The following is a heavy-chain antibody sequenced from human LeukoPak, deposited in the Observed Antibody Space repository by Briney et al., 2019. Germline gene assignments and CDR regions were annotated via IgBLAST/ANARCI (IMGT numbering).Heavy chain of an antibody. J-gene: IGHJ5*02. CDR3: ARGHTTTPPGYYYDSRSGGDNWFDP. D-gene: IGHD3-22*01. V-gene: IGHV1-2*02. Sequence: ASVKVSCKASGYTFTGYYMHWVRQAPGQGLEWMGWINPNSGGTNYAQKFQGRVTMTRDTSISTAYMELSRLRSDDTAVYYCARGHTTTPPGYYYDSRSGGDNWFDPWGQGTLVTVSS. CDR1: GYTFTGYY. CDR2: INPNSGGT.